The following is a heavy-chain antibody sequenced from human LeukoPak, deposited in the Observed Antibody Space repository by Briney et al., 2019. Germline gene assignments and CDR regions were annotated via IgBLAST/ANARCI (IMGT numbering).Heavy chain of an antibody. CDR2: IYYRGSA. V-gene: IGHV4-39*07. J-gene: IGHJ3*02. Sequence: SETLSLTCTVSGGSISSSSYFWGWIRQPPGKGLEWIGSIYYRGSAYYNPSLKSRVTMSVDTSKNQFSLKLSSVTAADTAVYYCARESGQLGYCSGGSCFDAFDIWGQGTMVTVSS. CDR1: GGSISSSSYF. D-gene: IGHD2-15*01. CDR3: ARESGQLGYCSGGSCFDAFDI.